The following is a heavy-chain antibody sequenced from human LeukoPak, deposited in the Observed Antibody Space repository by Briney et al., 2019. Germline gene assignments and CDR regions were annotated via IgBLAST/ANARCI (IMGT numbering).Heavy chain of an antibody. Sequence: SETPSLTCTVSGGSISRYYWSWIRQPPGKGLEWIGYIYYSGSTNYNPSLKSRVTISVDTSKNQFSLKLSSVTAADTAVYYCASSGIAVAGSIDYWGQGTLVTVSS. CDR3: ASSGIAVAGSIDY. V-gene: IGHV4-59*08. J-gene: IGHJ4*02. CDR1: GGSISRYY. CDR2: IYYSGST. D-gene: IGHD6-19*01.